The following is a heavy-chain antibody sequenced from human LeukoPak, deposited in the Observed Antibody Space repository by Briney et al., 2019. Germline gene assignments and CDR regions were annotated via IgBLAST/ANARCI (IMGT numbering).Heavy chain of an antibody. Sequence: ASVKVSCKASGGTFSSYAISWVRQAPGQGLEWVGGIIPIFGTANYAQKFQGRVTITADESTSTAYMELSSLRSEDTAVYYCASPTSAYYGSGYYFDYWGQGTLVTVSS. V-gene: IGHV1-69*13. CDR1: GGTFSSYA. CDR2: IIPIFGTA. J-gene: IGHJ4*02. CDR3: ASPTSAYYGSGYYFDY. D-gene: IGHD3-10*01.